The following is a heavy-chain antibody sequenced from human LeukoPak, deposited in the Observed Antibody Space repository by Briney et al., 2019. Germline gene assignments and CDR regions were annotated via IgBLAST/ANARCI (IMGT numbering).Heavy chain of an antibody. CDR2: INGNGGRT. V-gene: IGHV3-23*01. Sequence: GGSLRLSCAASGFTFSSHAMNWVRQAPGKGLERVSSINGNGGRTYYADSVKGRFTISRDNSKNTLYLQMNNLRPEDTAIYYCAKRNTMVRGGPCFDYWGQGLLVTVSS. CDR3: AKRNTMVRGGPCFDY. J-gene: IGHJ4*02. D-gene: IGHD3-10*01. CDR1: GFTFSSHA.